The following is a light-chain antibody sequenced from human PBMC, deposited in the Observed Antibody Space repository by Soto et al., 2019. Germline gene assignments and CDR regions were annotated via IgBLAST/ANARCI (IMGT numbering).Light chain of an antibody. CDR3: QQDGISLT. Sequence: EIVLTQSPGTLSLSPGERATLSCRDSPSDSCSYFARYQQKPGQAPRLLIYGASSRATGLPDRFSGSGSRTDFDLTISSLEPEDFAVYYCQQDGISLTCGGGTKVEIK. J-gene: IGKJ4*01. V-gene: IGKV3-20*01. CDR2: GAS. CDR1: PSDSCSY.